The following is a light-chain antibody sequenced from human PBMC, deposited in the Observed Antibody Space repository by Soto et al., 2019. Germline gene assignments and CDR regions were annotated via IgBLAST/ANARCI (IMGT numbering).Light chain of an antibody. V-gene: IGLV2-11*01. CDR2: DVT. J-gene: IGLJ1*01. CDR1: SGDVGAYNY. CDR3: CSYAGDYSYV. Sequence: QSVLTQPRSVSVSPGQSVTISCTGASGDVGAYNYVSWYQQHPGKAPKLIIYDVTKRPSGVPDRFSGSKSGNTASLTISGLQAEDEADYYCCSYAGDYSYVFGTGTKVTVL.